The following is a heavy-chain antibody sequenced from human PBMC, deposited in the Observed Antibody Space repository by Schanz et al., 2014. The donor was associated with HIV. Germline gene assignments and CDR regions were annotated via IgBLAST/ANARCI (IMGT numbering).Heavy chain of an antibody. CDR2: IYDSGST. D-gene: IGHD3-9*01. CDR3: ARGSGLTHFYFYGMDV. V-gene: IGHV4-34*01. Sequence: QVQLQQWGAGLLKPSETLSLTCAVYGGSFSNYYWTWIRQFPGLGLEWIGYIYDSGSTNYNPSLRSRLTISVDTSKNQFSLKLTSVTAADSAVYYCARGSGLTHFYFYGMDVWGQGTTVTVSS. CDR1: GGSFSNYY. J-gene: IGHJ6*02.